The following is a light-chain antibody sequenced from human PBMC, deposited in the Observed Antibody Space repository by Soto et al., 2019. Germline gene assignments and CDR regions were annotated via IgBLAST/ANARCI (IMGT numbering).Light chain of an antibody. Sequence: DIQMTQSPSSVSASVGDRVTITCRASQGISNWLAWYQQKPGKAPELLIYAASSLQSAVPSRFSGSGSGKDFTLPLLSLQPADFAAYSLQQALSFPWTFGQGTKVEIK. CDR2: AAS. CDR3: QQALSFPWT. V-gene: IGKV1-12*02. CDR1: QGISNW. J-gene: IGKJ1*01.